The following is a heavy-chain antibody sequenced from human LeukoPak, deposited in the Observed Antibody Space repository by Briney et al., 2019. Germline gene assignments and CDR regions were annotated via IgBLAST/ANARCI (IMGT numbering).Heavy chain of an antibody. CDR1: GFTVSSNY. V-gene: IGHV3-53*01. CDR3: ARVGFIVGYGMDV. D-gene: IGHD2-21*01. Sequence: GGSLRLSCAASGFTVSSNYMTWVRQTPGKGLEWVSVIYSGGSTYYADSVKGRFTISRDNSKNTLYLQMNRLRAEDTAVYYCARVGFIVGYGMDVWGQGTTVTVSS. J-gene: IGHJ6*02. CDR2: IYSGGST.